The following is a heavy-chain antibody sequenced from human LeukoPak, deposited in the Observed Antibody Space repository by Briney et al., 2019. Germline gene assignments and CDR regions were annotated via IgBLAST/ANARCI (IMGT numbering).Heavy chain of an antibody. Sequence: SETLSLTCTVSGGSISSYYWSWIRQPPGKGLEWIGYIYYSGSTNYNPSLKSRVTISVDTSKNQFSLKLSSVIAADTAVYYCARDRSDWGQGTLVTVSS. CDR2: IYYSGST. J-gene: IGHJ4*02. CDR1: GGSISSYY. D-gene: IGHD1-26*01. CDR3: ARDRSD. V-gene: IGHV4-59*01.